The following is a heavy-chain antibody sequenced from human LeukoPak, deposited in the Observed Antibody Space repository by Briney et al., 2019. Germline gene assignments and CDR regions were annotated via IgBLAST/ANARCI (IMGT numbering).Heavy chain of an antibody. CDR1: GGTFSSYA. CDR3: ARARRDGYKLRLDY. J-gene: IGHJ4*02. D-gene: IGHD5-24*01. CDR2: IIPIFGTA. Sequence: SVKVSCKASGGTFSSYAISWVRQAPGQGLEWMGGIIPIFGTANYAQKFQGRVTITTDESTSTAYMELSSLGSEDTAVYYCARARRDGYKLRLDYWGQGTLVTVSS. V-gene: IGHV1-69*05.